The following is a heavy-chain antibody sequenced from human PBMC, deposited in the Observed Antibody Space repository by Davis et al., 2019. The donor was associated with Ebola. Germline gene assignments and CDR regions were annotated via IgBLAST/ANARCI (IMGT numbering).Heavy chain of an antibody. V-gene: IGHV3-15*01. Sequence: GESLKISCAASGFTFSNAWMSWVRQAPGKGLEWVGRIKSKTDGGTTDYAAPVKGRFTISRDDSKNTLYLQMNSLKTEDTAVYYCTTDGVLLWFGDWFDPWGQGTLVTVSS. CDR3: TTDGVLLWFGDWFDP. J-gene: IGHJ5*02. CDR1: GFTFSNAW. CDR2: IKSKTDGGTT. D-gene: IGHD3-10*01.